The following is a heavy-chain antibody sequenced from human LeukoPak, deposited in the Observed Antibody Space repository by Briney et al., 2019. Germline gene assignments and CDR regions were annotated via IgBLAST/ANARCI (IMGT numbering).Heavy chain of an antibody. CDR3: ARDSGDGYNWLGHFDY. CDR1: GFTFSSYA. Sequence: GGALRLSCAASGFTFSSYAMHWVRQAPGKGLEWVAVISYDGSNKYYADSVKGRFTISRDNSKTTLYLQMNSLRAEDTAVYYCARDSGDGYNWLGHFDYWGQGTLVTVSS. V-gene: IGHV3-30-3*01. CDR2: ISYDGSNK. D-gene: IGHD5-24*01. J-gene: IGHJ4*02.